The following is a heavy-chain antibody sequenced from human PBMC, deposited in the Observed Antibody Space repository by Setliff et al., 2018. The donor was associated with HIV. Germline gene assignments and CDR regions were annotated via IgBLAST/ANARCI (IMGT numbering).Heavy chain of an antibody. D-gene: IGHD6-19*01. CDR3: ARDVAVAGTEF. CDR2: INQDGSEK. J-gene: IGHJ4*02. CDR1: GFTFSNYW. Sequence: GGSLRLSCAASGFTFSNYWMSWVRQAPGKGLEWVAHINQDGSEKNHADSVKGRFTISRDNARNSLYLQMNSLKADDTAVYYCARDVAVAGTEFWGQGTLVTVSS. V-gene: IGHV3-7*01.